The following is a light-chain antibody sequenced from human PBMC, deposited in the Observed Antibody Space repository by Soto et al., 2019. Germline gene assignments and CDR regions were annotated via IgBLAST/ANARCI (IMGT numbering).Light chain of an antibody. Sequence: QSVLTQPPSASGTPGQTVTISCSGTRSSIGSNTVNWYQQFPGTAPKLLIYSNDLRPSGVPDRISGSKSGTSASLAISGLPSEDEADYYCAAWDDSLLGVVFGGGTKLTVL. CDR1: RSSIGSNT. V-gene: IGLV1-44*01. CDR3: AAWDDSLLGVV. CDR2: SND. J-gene: IGLJ2*01.